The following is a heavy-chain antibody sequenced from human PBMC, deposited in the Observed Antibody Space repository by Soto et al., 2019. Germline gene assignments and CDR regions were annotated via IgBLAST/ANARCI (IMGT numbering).Heavy chain of an antibody. CDR2: IKTNTEGGTT. V-gene: IGHV3-15*07. D-gene: IGHD2-15*01. J-gene: IGHJ6*02. CDR3: TTGSVEGV. Sequence: EVQLVESGGGFIYPGGSLRLSCAASGLTISNAWMNWVRQAPGKGLEWVGRIKTNTEGGTTDYAAAVKGRFTVSRDDSKNTLYXQXXXLKTEDTAVYYCTTGSVEGVWGQGTTVTVSS. CDR1: GLTISNAW.